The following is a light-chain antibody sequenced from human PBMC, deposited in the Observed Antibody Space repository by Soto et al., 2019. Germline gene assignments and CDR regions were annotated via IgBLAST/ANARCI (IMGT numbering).Light chain of an antibody. J-gene: IGKJ2*01. CDR3: QQTYSTSSYT. Sequence: DIQMTQSPSSLSASVGDRVTITCRASQNISDYLNWYHQKPGKAPNLLIYAASSLQEGVPLRFSGSGSGTDFTLTVSSLQPEDFAKYYFQQTYSTSSYTFGQGTKLHIK. V-gene: IGKV1-39*01. CDR1: QNISDY. CDR2: AAS.